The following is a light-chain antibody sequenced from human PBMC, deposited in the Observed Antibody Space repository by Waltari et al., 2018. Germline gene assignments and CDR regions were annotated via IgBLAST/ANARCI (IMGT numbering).Light chain of an antibody. Sequence: QSILTQPPSESGTPGQTPSISCSCYKSNLGTKHASWFQQVPGTAPNVLIYKDDRRPSGLPDRFSASKSGTSASLAISGLRSDDEADYYCAAWDDTVKSVLFGGGTKLTVL. CDR2: KDD. V-gene: IGLV1-47*01. J-gene: IGLJ2*01. CDR1: KSNLGTKH. CDR3: AAWDDTVKSVL.